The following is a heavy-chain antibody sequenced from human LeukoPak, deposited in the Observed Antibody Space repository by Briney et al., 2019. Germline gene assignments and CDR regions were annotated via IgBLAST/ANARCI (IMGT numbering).Heavy chain of an antibody. CDR3: ARGSGYTYGYPFDS. Sequence: SETLSLTCTVSGASISRYYWSWIRQPPGKGLEWIGYIYYSGSTYYNPSLQSRVTISLDTSNNQFSLEVRSVTAADTAVYYCARGSGYTYGYPFDSWGQGTLVTVSS. CDR2: IYYSGST. CDR1: GASISRYY. D-gene: IGHD5-18*01. J-gene: IGHJ4*02. V-gene: IGHV4-59*01.